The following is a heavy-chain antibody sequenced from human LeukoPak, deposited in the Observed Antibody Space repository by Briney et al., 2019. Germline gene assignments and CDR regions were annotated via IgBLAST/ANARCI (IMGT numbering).Heavy chain of an antibody. J-gene: IGHJ6*02. D-gene: IGHD2-15*01. CDR3: AIVVVTNYGMDV. CDR1: GLTFSDYT. Sequence: GGSLRLSCAASGLTFSDYTVNWVRQAPGKGLEWISNIYSGASPKYYADSVKGRFTISRDNAENSVSLQMSSLRDEDTAVYYCAIVVVTNYGMDVWGQGTTVTVSS. CDR2: IYSGASPK. V-gene: IGHV3-48*02.